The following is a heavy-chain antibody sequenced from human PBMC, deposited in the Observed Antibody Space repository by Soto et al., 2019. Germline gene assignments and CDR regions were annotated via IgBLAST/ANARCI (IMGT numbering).Heavy chain of an antibody. CDR2: IYWSGDE. V-gene: IGHV2-5*01. CDR1: GFSRSTSGVG. Sequence: SGPTLVKPTQTLTLTCSFSGFSRSTSGVGVGWIRQSPGKALEWLALIYWSGDEHYRPSMKSRLSIIKDTAKNHVVLIMTDMDPVDTATYYCARGLATLPVFAVDIWGQGTMGTVSS. J-gene: IGHJ3*02. D-gene: IGHD6-6*01. CDR3: ARGLATLPVFAVDI.